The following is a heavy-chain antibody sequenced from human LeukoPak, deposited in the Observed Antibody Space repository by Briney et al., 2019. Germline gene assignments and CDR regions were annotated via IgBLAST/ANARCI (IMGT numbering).Heavy chain of an antibody. CDR1: GFTFSTYA. V-gene: IGHV3-23*01. CDR3: AKGRGTTIFGVAQSDY. Sequence: PGGSLRLSCEAAGFTFSTYAMSWVRQAPGKGLEWVSSLNGGGDYTYYAASVKGRFTISRDNSKNTLFLQMSSLRVEDTAVYYRAKGRGTTIFGVAQSDYWGQGTLVTVSS. CDR2: LNGGGDYT. D-gene: IGHD3-3*01. J-gene: IGHJ4*02.